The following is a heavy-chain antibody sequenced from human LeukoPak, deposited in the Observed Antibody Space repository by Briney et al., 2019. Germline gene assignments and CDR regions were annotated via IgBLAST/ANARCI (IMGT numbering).Heavy chain of an antibody. Sequence: QPGGSLRLSCSASGFTFSSYAMHWVRQAPGKGLEYVSAISSNGGSTYYADSAKGRFTISRDNSKNTLYLQMSSLRAEDTAVYYCVKVSPLSAVVTPKLGAFDIWGQGTMVTVSS. CDR2: ISSNGGST. J-gene: IGHJ3*02. V-gene: IGHV3-64D*06. CDR1: GFTFSSYA. D-gene: IGHD4-23*01. CDR3: VKVSPLSAVVTPKLGAFDI.